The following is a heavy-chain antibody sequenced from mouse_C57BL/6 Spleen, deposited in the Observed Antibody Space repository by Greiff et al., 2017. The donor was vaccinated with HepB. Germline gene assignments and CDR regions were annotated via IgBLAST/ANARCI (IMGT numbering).Heavy chain of an antibody. J-gene: IGHJ1*03. D-gene: IGHD1-1*01. CDR1: GFTFSSYA. V-gene: IGHV5-4*01. CDR3: ARRHGITTTRYFDV. CDR2: ISDGGSYT. Sequence: EVQLVESGGGLVKPGGSLKLSCAASGFTFSSYAMSWVRQTPEKRLEWVATISDGGSYTYYTDNVKGRFTISRDNAKKNLYLQMSHLKYEDTAMYYCARRHGITTTRYFDVWGTGTTVTVSS.